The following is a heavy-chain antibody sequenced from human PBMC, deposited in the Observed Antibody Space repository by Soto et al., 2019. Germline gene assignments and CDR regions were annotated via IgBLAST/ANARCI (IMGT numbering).Heavy chain of an antibody. CDR3: ARDTNDFWSGYYSGLEYFQL. J-gene: IGHJ1*01. CDR1: GGTFSSYA. Sequence: QVQLVQSGAEVKKPGSSVKVSCKASGGTFSSYAISWVRQAPGQGLEWMGGIIPIFGTANYAQKFQGRVTTTADESTSTAYMELSSLGSEDTAVYYCARDTNDFWSGYYSGLEYFQLWGQGTLVTVSS. CDR2: IIPIFGTA. V-gene: IGHV1-69*01. D-gene: IGHD3-3*01.